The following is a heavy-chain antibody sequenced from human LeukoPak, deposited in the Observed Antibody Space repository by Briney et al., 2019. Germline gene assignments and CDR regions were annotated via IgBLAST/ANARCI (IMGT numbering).Heavy chain of an antibody. J-gene: IGHJ3*02. CDR3: ARGDTYYYDSSGYYGSVNDAFDI. V-gene: IGHV1-46*01. Sequence: GASVKVSCKASGYTFTSYYIHWVRQAPGQGLEWMGIINPSGGSTTNAGSTSYAPKFQGRVTMTTDKSTSTAYMELSSLRSEDTAVYYCARGDTYYYDSSGYYGSVNDAFDIWGQGTMVTVSS. CDR2: INPSGGSTTNAGST. CDR1: GYTFTSYY. D-gene: IGHD3-22*01.